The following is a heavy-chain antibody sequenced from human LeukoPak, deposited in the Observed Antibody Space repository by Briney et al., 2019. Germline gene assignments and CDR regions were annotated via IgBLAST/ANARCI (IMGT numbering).Heavy chain of an antibody. CDR1: SGSISSSNW. Sequence: PSGTLSLTCAISSGSISSSNWWSWVRPPPGKGLEWSGEIYHSGSTNYNPSLKSRVTISVDKSKNQFSLKLSSVTAADTAVYYCARGLDSSGYYGWFDPWGQGTLVTVSS. CDR2: IYHSGST. D-gene: IGHD3-22*01. J-gene: IGHJ5*02. CDR3: ARGLDSSGYYGWFDP. V-gene: IGHV4-4*02.